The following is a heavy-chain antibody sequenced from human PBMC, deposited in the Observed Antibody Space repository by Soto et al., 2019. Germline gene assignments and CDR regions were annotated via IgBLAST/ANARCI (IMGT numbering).Heavy chain of an antibody. D-gene: IGHD4-17*01. J-gene: IGHJ4*02. CDR2: IYYSGST. CDR3: AGTSTVTTMDY. Sequence: PSETLTLTCAVSGGSISRYYWSWIRQPPGKGLEWIGYIYYSGSTNYNPSLKSRVTISVETSKNQFSLKLSSVTAADTAVYYCAGTSTVTTMDYWGQGTLVTVSS. V-gene: IGHV4-59*01. CDR1: GGSISRYY.